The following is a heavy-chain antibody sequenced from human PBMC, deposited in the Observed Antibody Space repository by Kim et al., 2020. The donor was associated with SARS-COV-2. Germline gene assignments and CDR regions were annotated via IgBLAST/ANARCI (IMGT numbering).Heavy chain of an antibody. CDR3: VRDAGRH. Sequence: GGSLRLSCALSGFTVSTSHMYWVRQAPGKGLECVSAIYSSGSIYYVDSVMGRFTISSDNSKNTLYLQMNSLRADDTATYYCVRDAGRHWVQGTLVTVSP. J-gene: IGHJ4*02. CDR2: IYSSGSI. CDR1: GFTVSTSH. V-gene: IGHV3-53*01.